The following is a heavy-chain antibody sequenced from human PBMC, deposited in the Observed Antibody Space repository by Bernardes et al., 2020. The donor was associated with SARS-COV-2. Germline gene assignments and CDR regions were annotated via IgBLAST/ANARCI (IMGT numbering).Heavy chain of an antibody. CDR1: GFTVSSNY. J-gene: IGHJ4*02. Sequence: GGSLRLSCAASGFTVSSNYMTWVRQAPGKGLEWVSFIYSGGTTYYADSVKGRFTIFRDDSKNTLYLQMNNLRAEDTAVYYCARSCTSPTCPSPLYWGQGTLVTVSS. V-gene: IGHV3-53*01. CDR3: ARSCTSPTCPSPLY. D-gene: IGHD2-8*01. CDR2: IYSGGTT.